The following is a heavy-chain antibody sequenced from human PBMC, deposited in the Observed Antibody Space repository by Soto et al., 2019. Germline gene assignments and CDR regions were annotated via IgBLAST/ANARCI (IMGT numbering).Heavy chain of an antibody. CDR1: GYNFKVYG. Sequence: AASVKVSCKASGYNFKVYGISWVRQTPGQGLEWMGWINVHDGNTNFGERFKGRITLTTDKSTDTAYMELWSLRSDDTAMYYCARADYGENNWLDPRGQGTQVTVSS. D-gene: IGHD4-17*01. CDR3: ARADYGENNWLDP. J-gene: IGHJ5*02. V-gene: IGHV1-18*01. CDR2: INVHDGNT.